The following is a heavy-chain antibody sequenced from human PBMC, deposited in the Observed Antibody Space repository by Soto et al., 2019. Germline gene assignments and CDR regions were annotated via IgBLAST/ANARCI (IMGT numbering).Heavy chain of an antibody. J-gene: IGHJ4*02. V-gene: IGHV3-33*01. CDR2: IWYDGSNK. CDR1: GFTFSNFG. Sequence: QVQLVESGGGVVQPGRSLRLSCAASGFTFSNFGMHWVRQSPGKGLYWVAVIWYDGSNKDYADSVKGRFTISRDNSKNTLYLQMNSLRAEDTAVYYCVREWVPASDLTGNWGQGTLVTVSS. D-gene: IGHD2-15*01. CDR3: VREWVPASDLTGN.